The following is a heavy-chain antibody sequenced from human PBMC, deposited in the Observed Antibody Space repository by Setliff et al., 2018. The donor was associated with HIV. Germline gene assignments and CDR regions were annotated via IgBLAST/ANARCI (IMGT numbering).Heavy chain of an antibody. V-gene: IGHV3-23*01. CDR3: AKDRSPTISPYYFDY. CDR1: GFTSRYPFSSYG. CDR2: ISNTAATT. D-gene: IGHD1-1*01. J-gene: IGHJ4*02. Sequence: PGGSLRLSCAASGFTSRYPFSSYGMSWVRQAPGKGLGWLAVISNTAATTYYADSVKGRFTISRDNSKNILYLQMTGLRAEDTAIYYCAKDRSPTISPYYFDYWGQGALVTVSS.